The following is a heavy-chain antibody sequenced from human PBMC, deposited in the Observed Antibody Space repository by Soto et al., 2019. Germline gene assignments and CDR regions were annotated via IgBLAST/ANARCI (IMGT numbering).Heavy chain of an antibody. CDR3: TTGFEY. CDR1: GFTFTNYW. V-gene: IGHV3-74*01. Sequence: EVQLVQSGGGSVQPGGSLRLSCAASGFTFTNYWMHWVRQVPGKGLVWVSRIDGVGTGTSYSDSVRGRFTISRDNAENTLYLQMSSLRAEDTAVYYCTTGFEYWGQGTLVTVSS. J-gene: IGHJ4*02. CDR2: IDGVGTGT.